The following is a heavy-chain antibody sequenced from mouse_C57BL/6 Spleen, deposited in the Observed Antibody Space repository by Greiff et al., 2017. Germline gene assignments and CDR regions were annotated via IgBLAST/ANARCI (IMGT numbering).Heavy chain of an antibody. CDR3: ARDYYGSSYHYAMDY. J-gene: IGHJ4*01. V-gene: IGHV1-54*01. Sequence: VQLQQSGAELVRPGPSVKVSCKASGYAFTNYLIEWVKQRPGQGLEWIGVINPGSGGTNYNEKLKGKATLTADKSSSTAYMQLRSLTSEDSAVFFCARDYYGSSYHYAMDYWGQGTSVTVSS. D-gene: IGHD1-1*01. CDR1: GYAFTNYL. CDR2: INPGSGGT.